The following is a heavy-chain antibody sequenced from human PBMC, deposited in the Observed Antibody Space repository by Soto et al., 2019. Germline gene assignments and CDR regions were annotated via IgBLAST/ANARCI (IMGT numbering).Heavy chain of an antibody. V-gene: IGHV3-64*01. D-gene: IGHD6-13*01. CDR1: GFTFSSYA. Sequence: GSLRLSCAASGFTFSSYAMHWVRQAPGKGLEYVSTISSNGGSTYYANSVKGRFTISRDNSKNTLYLQMGSLRPEDMAVYYCASSAAGYCFDYWGQGTLVTVSS. CDR2: ISSNGGST. CDR3: ASSAAGYCFDY. J-gene: IGHJ4*02.